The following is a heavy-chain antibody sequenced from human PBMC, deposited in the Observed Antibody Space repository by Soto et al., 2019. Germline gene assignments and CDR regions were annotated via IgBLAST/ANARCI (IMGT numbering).Heavy chain of an antibody. CDR1: GGSIRSGDYY. Sequence: WQTMSLTCTVAGGSIRSGDYYWSRIHQTPGKSLEWIGYIYYSGSTYYNPSLKSRVTISVDTSKNQFSLKLSSVTAADTAVYYCALGYCSSTSCYDAYYGMDVWGQGTTVTVSS. D-gene: IGHD2-2*03. CDR3: ALGYCSSTSCYDAYYGMDV. V-gene: IGHV4-30-4*01. J-gene: IGHJ6*02. CDR2: IYYSGST.